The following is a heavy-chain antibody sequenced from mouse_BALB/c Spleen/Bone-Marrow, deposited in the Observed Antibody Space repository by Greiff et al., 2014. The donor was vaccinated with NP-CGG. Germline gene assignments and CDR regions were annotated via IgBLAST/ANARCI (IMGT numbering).Heavy chain of an antibody. CDR2: IDPANGNT. V-gene: IGHV14-3*02. Sequence: DVQLQESGAELVKPGASVKLSCTASGFNIKDTYMHWVKQRPERGLEWIGRIDPANGNTKYDPKFQGKATITADTSSNTAYLQLSSLTSEDTAVYYCASYYYGSSSFAYWGQGTLVTVSA. J-gene: IGHJ3*01. CDR1: GFNIKDTY. D-gene: IGHD1-1*01. CDR3: ASYYYGSSSFAY.